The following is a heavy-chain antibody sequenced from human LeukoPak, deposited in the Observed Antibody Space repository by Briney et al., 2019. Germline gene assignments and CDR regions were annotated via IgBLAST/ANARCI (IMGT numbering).Heavy chain of an antibody. CDR2: IFPIFGTA. D-gene: IGHD1-26*01. V-gene: IGHV1-69*05. J-gene: IGHJ4*02. CDR3: ATRPVGVGADIDY. CDR1: GGTFSSYA. Sequence: XVKVSCKASGGTFSSYAISGVGQAPGQGVEGMGMIFPIFGTAHYPQTFHRRVTLTTDESTSTAYMELSSLRSEDTAVYYCATRPVGVGADIDYWGQGTLVTVSS.